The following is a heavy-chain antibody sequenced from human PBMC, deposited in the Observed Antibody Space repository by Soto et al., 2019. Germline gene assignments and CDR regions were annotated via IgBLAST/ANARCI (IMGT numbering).Heavy chain of an antibody. CDR3: VKGLQLGFPPHFDH. V-gene: IGHV3-64D*06. D-gene: IGHD5-18*01. J-gene: IGHJ4*02. CDR2: ISSNGGST. CDR1: GFTFSSYA. Sequence: EVQLVESGGGLVQPGGSLRLSCSASGFTFSSYAMHWVRQAPGKGLEYVSAISSNGGSTYYADSVKGRFTISRDNSKNTLYLQMSSLRAEDTAGYYCVKGLQLGFPPHFDHWGQGTLVTVSS.